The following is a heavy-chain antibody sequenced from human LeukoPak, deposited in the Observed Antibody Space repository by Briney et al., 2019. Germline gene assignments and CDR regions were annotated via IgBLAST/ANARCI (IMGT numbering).Heavy chain of an antibody. CDR1: GFPFSIFS. D-gene: IGHD3-9*01. V-gene: IGHV3-21*01. CDR3: ARGADILPGYVTFVY. J-gene: IGHJ4*02. Sequence: GGPLRHSGVASGFPFSIFSMNWVRLPPGRGLEWVSSISSSTSYISYADSVKGRFTISRDNAKNSLYLQMNSLRAEDTAVYYCARGADILPGYVTFVYWGQGSLVTVSS. CDR2: ISSSTSYI.